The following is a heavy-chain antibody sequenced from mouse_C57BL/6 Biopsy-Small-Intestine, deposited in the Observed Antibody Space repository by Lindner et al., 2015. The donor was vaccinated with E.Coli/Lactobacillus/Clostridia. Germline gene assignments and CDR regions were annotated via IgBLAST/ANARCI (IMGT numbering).Heavy chain of an antibody. Sequence: VQLQESGADLVKPGASVRLSYTASGFNIKDYYLHWVKQRTEQGLEWIGRIDPGDGESKYAPKFQDMATITADTSSNTAYLQLSSLTSEDSAVYYCAREFITTIGYYFDYWGHGTTLTVSS. V-gene: IGHV14-2*01. CDR3: AREFITTIGYYFDY. CDR1: GFNIKDYY. J-gene: IGHJ2*01. CDR2: IDPGDGES. D-gene: IGHD1-1*01.